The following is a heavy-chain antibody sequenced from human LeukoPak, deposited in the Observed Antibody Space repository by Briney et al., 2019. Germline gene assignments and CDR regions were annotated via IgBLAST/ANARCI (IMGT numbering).Heavy chain of an antibody. CDR2: ISGSGGST. J-gene: IGHJ4*02. V-gene: IGHV3-23*01. D-gene: IGHD3-3*01. CDR3: AKDGPIFGVVAYYFDY. Sequence: PGGSLRLSCAASGFTFSSYAMSWVRQAPGKGLEWVSAISGSGGSTYYADSVKGRFTISRDNSKNTLYLQMNSLRAEDTAVYYCAKDGPIFGVVAYYFDYWGQGTLVTVPS. CDR1: GFTFSSYA.